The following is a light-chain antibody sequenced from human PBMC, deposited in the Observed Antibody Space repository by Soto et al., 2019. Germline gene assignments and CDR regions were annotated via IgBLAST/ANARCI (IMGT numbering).Light chain of an antibody. V-gene: IGLV2-14*01. CDR3: SSFTNTSTRYA. CDR1: SSDVGGYNY. J-gene: IGLJ1*01. Sequence: QSALTQPASVSGSPGQSITSSCTGTSSDVGGYNYVSWFQHHPGKAPKLIIYEVSYRPSGVSARFSGSKSGDTASLTISGLQAEDEADYYCSSFTNTSTRYAFGTGTKLTVL. CDR2: EVS.